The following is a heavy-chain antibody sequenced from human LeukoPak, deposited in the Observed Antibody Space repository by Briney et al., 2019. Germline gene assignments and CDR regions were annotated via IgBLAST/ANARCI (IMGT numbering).Heavy chain of an antibody. Sequence: PSQTLSLTCDVSGGSISSGGYSWSWIRQPPGTGLEWIGYIYHSGSTYYNPSLKSRVTISVDTSKNQFSLKLSSVTAADTAVYYCARGGDYYYYYGMDVWGQGTTVTVSS. V-gene: IGHV4-30-2*01. CDR1: GGSISSGGYS. D-gene: IGHD3-3*01. CDR2: IYHSGST. J-gene: IGHJ6*02. CDR3: ARGGDYYYYYGMDV.